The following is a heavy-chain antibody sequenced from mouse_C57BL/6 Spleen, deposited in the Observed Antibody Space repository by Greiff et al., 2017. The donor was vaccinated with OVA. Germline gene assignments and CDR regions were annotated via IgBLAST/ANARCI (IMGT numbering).Heavy chain of an antibody. CDR1: GFTFSSYA. CDR2: ISDGGSYT. Sequence: EVKVVESGGGLVKPGGSLKLSCAASGFTFSSYAMSWVRQTPEKRLEWVATISDGGSYTYYPDNVKGRFTISRDNAKNNLYLQMSHLKSEDTAMYYCARDSINFDYWGQGTTLTVSS. D-gene: IGHD2-10*02. V-gene: IGHV5-4*01. CDR3: ARDSINFDY. J-gene: IGHJ2*01.